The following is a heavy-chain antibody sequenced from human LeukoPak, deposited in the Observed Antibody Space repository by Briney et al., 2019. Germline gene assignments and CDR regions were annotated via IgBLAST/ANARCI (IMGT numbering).Heavy chain of an antibody. J-gene: IGHJ3*02. V-gene: IGHV1-2*02. D-gene: IGHD3-22*01. CDR1: GYTFTGYY. CDR2: INPNSGGT. Sequence: ASVKVSCKASGYTFTGYYMHWVRQAPGQGLEWMGWINPNSGGTNYAQKFQGRVTMTRDTSISTAYMELSRLRSDDTAVYYCARGTITMIVVEAHAFDIWGQGTMVTVSS. CDR3: ARGTITMIVVEAHAFDI.